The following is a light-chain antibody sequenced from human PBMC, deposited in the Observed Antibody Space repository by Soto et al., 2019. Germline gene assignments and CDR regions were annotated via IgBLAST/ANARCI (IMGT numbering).Light chain of an antibody. CDR2: EVS. CDR3: SSYTSSSTLPYV. J-gene: IGLJ1*01. V-gene: IGLV2-14*01. Sequence: QSVLTQPASVSGSPGQSITISCTGTSSDVGGYNYVSWYQQHPGKAPKLMIYEVSNRPSGVSNRFSGSKSGNTASLTISGLLAEDEADYFCSSYTSSSTLPYVFGTGTKLTVL. CDR1: SSDVGGYNY.